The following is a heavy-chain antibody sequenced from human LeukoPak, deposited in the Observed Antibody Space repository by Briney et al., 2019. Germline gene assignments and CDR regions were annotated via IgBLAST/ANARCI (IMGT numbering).Heavy chain of an antibody. J-gene: IGHJ6*03. CDR3: ARRKDTYYYYYMDV. CDR1: GGSISSHY. D-gene: IGHD5-18*01. Sequence: SETLSLTCTVSGGSISSHYWSWIRQPPGKGLEWIGYIYYSGSTNYNPSLKSRVTISVDTSKNQFSLKLCSVTAADTAVYYCARRKDTYYYYYMDVWGKGTTVTVSS. V-gene: IGHV4-59*11. CDR2: IYYSGST.